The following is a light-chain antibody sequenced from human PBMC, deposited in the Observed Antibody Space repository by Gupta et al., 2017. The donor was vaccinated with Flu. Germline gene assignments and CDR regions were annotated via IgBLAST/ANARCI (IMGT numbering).Light chain of an antibody. Sequence: TPGEPASISCRSSQSLLHSNGYNYLDWYLQKPGQSPQLLIYLGSNRASGVPDRFSGSGSGTDFTLKISRVEAEDVGVYYCMQALQTPPTFG. J-gene: IGKJ4*01. CDR3: MQALQTPPT. V-gene: IGKV2-28*01. CDR1: QSLLHSNGYNY. CDR2: LGS.